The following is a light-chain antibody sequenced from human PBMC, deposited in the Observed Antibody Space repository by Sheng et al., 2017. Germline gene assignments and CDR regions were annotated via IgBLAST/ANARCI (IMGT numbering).Light chain of an antibody. CDR3: QQYNNWPLT. CDR2: GTS. CDR1: QSVSGN. V-gene: IGKV3-15*01. Sequence: ETVMTQSPATLSVSPGERATLSCRASQSVSGNLAWYQRKPGQAPRLLISGTSTRATGIPARFSGSGSGTXFTLTISSLQSEDFAVYYCQQYNNWPLTFGGGTKVEIK. J-gene: IGKJ4*01.